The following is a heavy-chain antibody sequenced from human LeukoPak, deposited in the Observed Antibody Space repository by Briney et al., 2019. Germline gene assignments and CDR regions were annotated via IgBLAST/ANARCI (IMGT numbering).Heavy chain of an antibody. CDR2: IIPIFGTA. CDR1: GGTFSSYA. D-gene: IGHD6-19*01. V-gene: IGHV1-69*01. J-gene: IGHJ4*02. Sequence: ASVKVSCKASGGTFSSYAISWVRQAPGQGLEWMGGIIPIFGTANYAQKFQGRVTITADESTSTAYMELSSLRSEDTAVYYCARDGIAVAGTVYWGQGTLVTVSS. CDR3: ARDGIAVAGTVY.